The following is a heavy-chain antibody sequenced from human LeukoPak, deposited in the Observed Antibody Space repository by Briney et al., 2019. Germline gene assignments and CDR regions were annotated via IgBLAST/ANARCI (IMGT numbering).Heavy chain of an antibody. CDR2: ISSSSSYI. CDR3: ARDRGYDYVWGSYRYTVGASGFDY. Sequence: GGSLRLSCAASGFTFSSYSMNWVRQAPGKGLEWVSSISSSSSYIYYADSVKGRFTISRDNAKNSLYLQMNSLRAEDTAVYYCARDRGYDYVWGSYRYTVGASGFDYWGQGTLVTVSS. J-gene: IGHJ4*02. V-gene: IGHV3-21*01. D-gene: IGHD3-16*02. CDR1: GFTFSSYS.